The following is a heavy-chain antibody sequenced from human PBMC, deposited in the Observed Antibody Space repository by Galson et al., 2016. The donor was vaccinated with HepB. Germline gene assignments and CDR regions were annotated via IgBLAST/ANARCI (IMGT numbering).Heavy chain of an antibody. CDR3: ARAWIHLYDLDY. Sequence: ASGFTFTSYAMSWVRQSPGKGLEWVSGITCSGAGTYYADSVKGRFTISRDNSKNTLDLKMNSLRAEDTAVYYFARAWIHLYDLDYWGQGALVTVSS. J-gene: IGHJ4*02. CDR1: GFTFTSYA. D-gene: IGHD5-18*01. V-gene: IGHV3-23*01. CDR2: ITCSGAGT.